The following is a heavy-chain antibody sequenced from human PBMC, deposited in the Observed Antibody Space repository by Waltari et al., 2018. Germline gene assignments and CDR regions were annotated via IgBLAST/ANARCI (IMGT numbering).Heavy chain of an antibody. CDR1: GFSLISYR. CDR3: ARVVARD. CDR2: IISSGSTI. V-gene: IGHV3-48*02. Sequence: VQLVESGGGLLEPGGYVRLSGADAGFSLISYRMNWVRQVPGRGLEWVSYIISSGSTIYYADSVKGRFTISRDSAKNSLYLQMNSLRDEDTAVYYCARVVARDWGQGTLVTVSS. J-gene: IGHJ4*02.